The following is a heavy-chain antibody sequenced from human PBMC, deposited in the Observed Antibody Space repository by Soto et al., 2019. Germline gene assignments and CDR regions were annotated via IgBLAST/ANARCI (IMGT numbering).Heavy chain of an antibody. CDR2: IGANAGVT. D-gene: IGHD3-10*01. CDR3: ARSVWFGELLPQPYYYYGMDV. J-gene: IGHJ6*02. Sequence: PGGSLRLSCSASGFRFSNYALYWVRQAPGNGLHFVSAIGANAGVTYYAESVKDRFTISRDNAKNSLYLQMNSLRAEDTAVYYCARSVWFGELLPQPYYYYGMDVWGQGTTVTVSS. CDR1: GFRFSNYA. V-gene: IGHV3-64*04.